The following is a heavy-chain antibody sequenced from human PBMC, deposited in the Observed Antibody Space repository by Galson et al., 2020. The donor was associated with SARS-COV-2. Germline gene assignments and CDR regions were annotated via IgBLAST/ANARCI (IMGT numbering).Heavy chain of an antibody. V-gene: IGHV5-51*01. D-gene: IGHD5-12*01. J-gene: IGHJ6*03. CDR1: GYSFTSYW. CDR3: ARHRAGYNPPYYYYYYMDV. CDR2: IYPGDSDT. Sequence: GESLKISCKGSGYSFTSYWIGWVRQMPGKGLEWMGIIYPGDSDTRYSPSFQGQVTISADKSISTAYLQWSSLKASDTAMYYCARHRAGYNPPYYYYYYMDVWGKGTTVTVSS.